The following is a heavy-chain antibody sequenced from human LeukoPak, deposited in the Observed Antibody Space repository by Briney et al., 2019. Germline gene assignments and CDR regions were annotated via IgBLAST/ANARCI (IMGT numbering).Heavy chain of an antibody. CDR2: INHSGST. D-gene: IGHD2-21*02. J-gene: IGHJ4*02. V-gene: IGHV4-34*01. CDR1: GGSFSGYY. Sequence: SESLSLTCAVYGGSFSGYYWSWIRLPPGKGQEWIGEINHSGSTNYNPSLKSRVTISVDTSKNQFSLKLSSVTAADTAVYYCARGGLVVGYSYGPYCGGDCYYYFDYWGQGTLVTVSS. CDR3: ARGGLVVGYSYGPYCGGDCYYYFDY.